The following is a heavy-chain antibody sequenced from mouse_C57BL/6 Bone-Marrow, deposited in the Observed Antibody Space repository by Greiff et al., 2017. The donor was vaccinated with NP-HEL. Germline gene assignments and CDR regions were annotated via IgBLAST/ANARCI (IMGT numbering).Heavy chain of an antibody. V-gene: IGHV1-80*01. CDR3: ARGAY. Sequence: QVQLKQSGAELVKPGASVKISCKASGYEFSNYWMNWVKQRPGKGPEWIGQIYPGDGDTNYNGKFKDKATLTADKSSSTAYMQLSRLTSEDSAVYFCARGAYWGQGTLVTVSA. CDR2: IYPGDGDT. CDR1: GYEFSNYW. J-gene: IGHJ3*01.